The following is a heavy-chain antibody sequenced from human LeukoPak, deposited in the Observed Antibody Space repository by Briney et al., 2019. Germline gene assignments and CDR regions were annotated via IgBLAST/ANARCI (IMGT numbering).Heavy chain of an antibody. D-gene: IGHD3-3*01. J-gene: IGHJ4*02. CDR3: AKEGSLGIDY. CDR2: IRYDGSNK. CDR1: GFTFITYG. Sequence: QSGGSLRLSCAASGFTFITYGMHWVRQAPGKGLEWVAFIRYDGSNKYYADSVKGRFTISRDNSKDTLYLQMNSLRAEDTAVYYCAKEGSLGIDYWGQGTLVTVSS. V-gene: IGHV3-30*02.